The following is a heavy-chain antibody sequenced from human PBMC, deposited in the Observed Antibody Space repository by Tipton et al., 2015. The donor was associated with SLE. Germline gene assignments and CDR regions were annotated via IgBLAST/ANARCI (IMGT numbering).Heavy chain of an antibody. CDR3: ARGQTGAGGVDY. CDR1: GGSFSGDY. D-gene: IGHD1-14*01. V-gene: IGHV4-34*01. Sequence: TLSLTCAVYGGSFSGDYWTWIRQPPGKGLEWIGEINHSGSTNYNPSLKSQVTRSVDTSKNQFSLKLSSVTAADTAVYYCARGQTGAGGVDYWGQGTLVTVSS. CDR2: INHSGST. J-gene: IGHJ4*02.